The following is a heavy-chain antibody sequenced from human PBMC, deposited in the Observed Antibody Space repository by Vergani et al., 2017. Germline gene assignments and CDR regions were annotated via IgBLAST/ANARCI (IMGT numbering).Heavy chain of an antibody. CDR2: IYYSGST. Sequence: QLQLQESGPGLVKPSETLSLTCTVSGGSISSSSYYWGWIRQPPGKGLEWIGYIYYSGSTHYNPSLKSRVTISVDTSKNQFSLKLSSVTAADTAVYYCASPPRGSSWYEYFQHWGQGTLVTVSS. CDR3: ASPPRGSSWYEYFQH. CDR1: GGSISSSSYY. J-gene: IGHJ1*01. V-gene: IGHV4-61*05. D-gene: IGHD6-13*01.